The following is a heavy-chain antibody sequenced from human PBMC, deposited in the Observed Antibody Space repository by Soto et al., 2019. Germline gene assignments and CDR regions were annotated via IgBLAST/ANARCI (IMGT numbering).Heavy chain of an antibody. CDR2: IDPSDSYT. Sequence: EVQLVQSGAEVKKPGESLRISCKGSGYSFTRYWISWVRQMPGKGLEWMGRIDPSDSYTNYSPSFQGHVTISADKSISTAYRQWSSLKAADTAMYYCARRPYDSSGYADYWGQGTLVTVSS. CDR1: GYSFTRYW. J-gene: IGHJ4*02. D-gene: IGHD3-22*01. V-gene: IGHV5-10-1*01. CDR3: ARRPYDSSGYADY.